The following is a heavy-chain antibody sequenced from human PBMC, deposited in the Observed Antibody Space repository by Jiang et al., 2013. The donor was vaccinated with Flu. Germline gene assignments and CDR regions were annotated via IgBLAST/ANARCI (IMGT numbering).Heavy chain of an antibody. D-gene: IGHD6-19*01. CDR2: IDPYDSDA. Sequence: GAEVKKPGESLKISCKGSGYSFTSYWIAWVRQMPGKGLEWMGIIDPYDSDARYSPSFRGQVTFSVDKSIRTAYLQWSSLKASDTAKYFCARQAVAGMHYFDFWGQERWSPSPQ. CDR1: GYSFTSYW. J-gene: IGHJ4*01. V-gene: IGHV5-51*01. CDR3: ARQAVAGMHYFDF.